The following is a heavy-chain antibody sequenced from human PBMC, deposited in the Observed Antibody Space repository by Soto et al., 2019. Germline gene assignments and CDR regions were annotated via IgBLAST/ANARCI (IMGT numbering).Heavy chain of an antibody. CDR2: MYVTGAV. CDR3: ARIPRHFTWVPYGLDD. D-gene: IGHD3-3*02. V-gene: IGHV4-31*01. J-gene: IGHJ6*02. Sequence: PAETLSLTCGVSGATLNSGNYYWGWIRQVPGKGREWIVHMYVTGAVYEDPSLGGLITISQDASERQFSLNLRLVTAADTAVYYCARIPRHFTWVPYGLDDWGQGTTVTVSS. CDR1: GATLNSGNYY.